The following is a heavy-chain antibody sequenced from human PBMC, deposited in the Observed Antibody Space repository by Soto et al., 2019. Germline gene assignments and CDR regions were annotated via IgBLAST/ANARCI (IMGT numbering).Heavy chain of an antibody. CDR3: ARVLSTTYYDFWSGYYSGYYYYGMDV. CDR1: GYSISSGYY. D-gene: IGHD3-3*01. J-gene: IGHJ6*02. V-gene: IGHV4-38-2*02. CDR2: IYHSGST. Sequence: SETLSLTCTVSGYSISSGYYWGWIRQPPGKGLEWIGSIYHSGSTYYNPSLKSRVTISVDTSKNQFSLKLSSVTAADTAVYYCARVLSTTYYDFWSGYYSGYYYYGMDVWGQGTTVTVSS.